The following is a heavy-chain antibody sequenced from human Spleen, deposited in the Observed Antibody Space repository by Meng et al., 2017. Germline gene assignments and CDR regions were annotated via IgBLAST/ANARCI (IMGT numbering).Heavy chain of an antibody. CDR1: GYTFTSYA. Sequence: ASVKVSCKASGYTFTSYAMNWVRQAPGQGLEWMGWINPNSGGTNYAQKFQGRVTMTRDTSISTAYMELSRLRSDDTAVYYCAREVYCSSTSCLVGNWFDPWGQGTLVTVSS. CDR2: INPNSGGT. D-gene: IGHD2-2*01. CDR3: AREVYCSSTSCLVGNWFDP. V-gene: IGHV1-2*02. J-gene: IGHJ5*02.